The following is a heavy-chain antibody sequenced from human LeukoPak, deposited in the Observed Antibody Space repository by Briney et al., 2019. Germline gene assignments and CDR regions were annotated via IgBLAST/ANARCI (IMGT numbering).Heavy chain of an antibody. CDR3: ARASYGAFDI. CDR1: GYTFTGYY. Sequence: ASVKVSCKASGYTFTGYYMHWVRQAPGQGLEWMGWINPNSGNTNYAQKLQGRVTMTTDTSTSTAYMELRSLRSDDTAVYYCARASYGAFDIWGQGTMVTVSS. V-gene: IGHV1-18*04. J-gene: IGHJ3*02. D-gene: IGHD1-26*01. CDR2: INPNSGNT.